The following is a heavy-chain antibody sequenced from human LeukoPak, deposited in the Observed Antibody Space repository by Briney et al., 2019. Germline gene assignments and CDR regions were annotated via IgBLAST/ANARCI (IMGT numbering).Heavy chain of an antibody. D-gene: IGHD6-6*01. CDR1: GGSFSGYY. CDR2: INHSGST. J-gene: IGHJ4*02. V-gene: IGHV4-34*01. CDR3: ARGRIVNIAARLGDNPTHGY. Sequence: SETLSLTCAVYGGSFSGYYWSWIRQPPGKGLEWIGEINHSGSTNYNPSLKSRVTISVDTSKNQFSLKLSSVTAADTAVYYCARGRIVNIAARLGDNPTHGYWGQGTLVTVSS.